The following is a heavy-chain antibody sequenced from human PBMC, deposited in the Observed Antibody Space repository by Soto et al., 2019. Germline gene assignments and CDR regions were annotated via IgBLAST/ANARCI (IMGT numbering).Heavy chain of an antibody. CDR2: INPNSGGT. CDR3: ARTSGSGYDFGDYFDY. D-gene: IGHD5-12*01. CDR1: GYTFTGYY. J-gene: IGHJ4*02. V-gene: IGHV1-2*04. Sequence: ASVKVSCKASGYTFTGYYMHCVRQAPGQGLEWMGWINPNSGGTNYAQKFQGWVTMTRDTSISTAYTELSRLRSDDTAVYYCARTSGSGYDFGDYFDYWGQGTLVTVSS.